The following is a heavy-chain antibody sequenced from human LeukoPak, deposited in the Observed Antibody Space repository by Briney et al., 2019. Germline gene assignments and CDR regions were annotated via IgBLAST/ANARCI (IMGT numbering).Heavy chain of an antibody. J-gene: IGHJ6*02. CDR3: ATSFSPPTHTYYYDSSGFYGMDV. CDR1: GYTLTELS. CDR2: FDPEDGET. V-gene: IGHV1-24*01. D-gene: IGHD3-22*01. Sequence: GASVKVSCKVSGYTLTELSMHWVRQAPGKGLEWMGGFDPEDGETIYAQKFQGRVTMTDDTSTDTAYMELSSLRSEDTAVYYCATSFSPPTHTYYYDSSGFYGMDVWGQGTTVTVSS.